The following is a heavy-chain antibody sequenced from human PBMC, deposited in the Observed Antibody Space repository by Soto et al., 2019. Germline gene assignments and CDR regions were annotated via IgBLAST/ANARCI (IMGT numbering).Heavy chain of an antibody. CDR1: GGSFSGYY. CDR3: ARVRRWLPEEMVDL. J-gene: IGHJ5*02. Sequence: QVQLHQWGAGQLRASETLSLTCGVSGGSFSGYYWSWIRQPPGKGLEWIGEVNDSGNSNYNPSLKRRVVISVDTPKNEFSMKMSTVTAADTGVYYCARVRRWLPEEMVDLWGQGALVTVSS. D-gene: IGHD5-12*01. CDR2: VNDSGNS. V-gene: IGHV4-34*01.